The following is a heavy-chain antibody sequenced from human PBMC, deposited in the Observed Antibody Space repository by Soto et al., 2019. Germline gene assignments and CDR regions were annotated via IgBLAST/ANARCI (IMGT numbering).Heavy chain of an antibody. CDR1: GYTFTSYA. CDR2: INAGNGNT. V-gene: IGHV1-3*01. CDR3: ARGKIVVVVADYGMDV. D-gene: IGHD2-15*01. Sequence: ASVKVSCKASGYTFTSYAMHWVRQAPGQRLEWMGWINAGNGNTKYSQKFQGRVTITRDTSASTAYKELSSLRSEDTAVYYCARGKIVVVVADYGMDVWGQGTTVTVSS. J-gene: IGHJ6*02.